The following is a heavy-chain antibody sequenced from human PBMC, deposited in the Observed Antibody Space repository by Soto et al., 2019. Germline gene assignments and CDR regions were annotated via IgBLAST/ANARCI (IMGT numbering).Heavy chain of an antibody. J-gene: IGHJ4*02. CDR1: GFTFSSYG. V-gene: IGHV3-30*18. Sequence: GGSLRLSCAASGFTFSSYGMHWVRQAPGKGLEWVAVISYDGSNKYYADSVKGRFTISRDNSKNTLYLQMNSLRAEDTAVYYCAKDLIAVAAVQYYFDYWGQGTLVTVSS. CDR2: ISYDGSNK. CDR3: AKDLIAVAAVQYYFDY. D-gene: IGHD2-15*01.